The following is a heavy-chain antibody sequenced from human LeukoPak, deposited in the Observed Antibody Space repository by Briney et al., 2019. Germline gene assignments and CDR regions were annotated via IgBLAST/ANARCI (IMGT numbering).Heavy chain of an antibody. D-gene: IGHD5-18*01. J-gene: IGHJ6*02. CDR2: IWYDGSNE. Sequence: GRSLRLSCAASGFNFSSYGMDWLGQAPGKGLEWVAVIWYDGSNEYYADSVKGRFTISRDNSQNTLYLQMNSLRAEDTAVYYCARDVGIRLWFRDYYGLDVWGQGTTVTVSS. V-gene: IGHV3-33*01. CDR3: ARDVGIRLWFRDYYGLDV. CDR1: GFNFSSYG.